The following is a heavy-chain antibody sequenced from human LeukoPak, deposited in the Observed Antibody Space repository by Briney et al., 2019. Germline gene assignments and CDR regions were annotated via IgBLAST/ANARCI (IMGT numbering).Heavy chain of an antibody. Sequence: VASVKVSCKASGYTFTSYGISWVRQAPGQGLEWMGWISAYNGNTNYAQKLQGRVTMTTDTSTSKAYMELRSLRSDDTAVYYCARDGSSCWYGLGYYFYYWGQGTLVTVSS. CDR2: ISAYNGNT. D-gene: IGHD6-19*01. CDR1: GYTFTSYG. J-gene: IGHJ4*02. CDR3: ARDGSSCWYGLGYYFYY. V-gene: IGHV1-18*01.